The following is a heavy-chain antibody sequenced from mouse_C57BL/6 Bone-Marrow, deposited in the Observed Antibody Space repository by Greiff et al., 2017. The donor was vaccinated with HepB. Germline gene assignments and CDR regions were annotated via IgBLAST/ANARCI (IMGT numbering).Heavy chain of an antibody. CDR1: GYTFTDYY. D-gene: IGHD2-2*01. CDR2: IYPGSGNT. Sequence: QVQLQQSGAELVRPGASVKLSCKASGYTFTDYYINWVKQRPGQGLEWIARIYPGSGNTYYNEKFKGKATLTAEKSSSTAYMQLSSLTSEDSAVYFCARDHDGYDEGGYFDYWGQGTTLTVSS. CDR3: ARDHDGYDEGGYFDY. V-gene: IGHV1-76*01. J-gene: IGHJ2*01.